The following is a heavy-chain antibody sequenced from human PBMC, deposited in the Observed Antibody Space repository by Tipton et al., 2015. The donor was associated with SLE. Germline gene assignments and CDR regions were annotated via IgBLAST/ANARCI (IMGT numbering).Heavy chain of an antibody. J-gene: IGHJ6*02. CDR3: AKGPPDYGMDV. CDR1: GFSFRRNG. Sequence: SLRLSCAASGFSFRRNGMHWVRQAPGKGLEWVAFIPHHEKNQYYADSVKGRFTISRDSYKNILYLQMNSLRHEDTGIYYCAKGPPDYGMDVWGQGTTVTVSS. V-gene: IGHV3-30*02. CDR2: IPHHEKNQ.